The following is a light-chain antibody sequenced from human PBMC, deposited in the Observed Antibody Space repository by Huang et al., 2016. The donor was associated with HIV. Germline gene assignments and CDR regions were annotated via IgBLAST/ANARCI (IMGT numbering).Light chain of an antibody. J-gene: IGKJ1*01. CDR2: GAS. CDR1: QSVSGSS. Sequence: EIVLTQSPGTLSLSPGERATLSCRASQSVSGSSLAWYQQKPGQAPRLLIYGASNRATGIPDRLSGSGSGADFTLTISRLEPEDFAVYYCQQYGRSPWTFGLGTKVEIK. CDR3: QQYGRSPWT. V-gene: IGKV3-20*01.